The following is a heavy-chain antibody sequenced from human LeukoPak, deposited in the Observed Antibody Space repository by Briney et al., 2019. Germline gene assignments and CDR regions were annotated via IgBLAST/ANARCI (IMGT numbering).Heavy chain of an antibody. CDR3: ARNFDS. V-gene: IGHV4-4*02. CDR2: ISHSGIT. J-gene: IGHJ4*02. CDR1: GGSSSDW. Sequence: KPSETLSLTCAVSGGSSSDWWSWVRQPPGKGLEWIAEISHSGITNYNPSLKSRVTISVDKPKNQLSLNLSSVTAADTAIYYCARNFDSWGQGTLVTVSS.